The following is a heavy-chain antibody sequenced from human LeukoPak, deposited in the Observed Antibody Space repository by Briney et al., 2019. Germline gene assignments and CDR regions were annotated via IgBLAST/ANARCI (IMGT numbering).Heavy chain of an antibody. CDR3: ARDYWWNYDY. Sequence: GGSLRLSCAASGFTFSSYAMSWVRQAPGKGLEWVSAISGSGGSTYYPGSVRGRFTISRDNSKNTIYLQMDSLRAEDMAIYYCARDYWWNYDYWGQGTLVTVSS. CDR1: GFTFSSYA. CDR2: ISGSGGST. V-gene: IGHV3-23*01. D-gene: IGHD1-7*01. J-gene: IGHJ4*02.